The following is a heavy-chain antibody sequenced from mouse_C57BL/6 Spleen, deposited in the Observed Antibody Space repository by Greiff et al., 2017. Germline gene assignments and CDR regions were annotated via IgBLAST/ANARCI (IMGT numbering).Heavy chain of an antibody. CDR1: GYAFSSSW. V-gene: IGHV1-82*01. Sequence: VQLQQSGPELVKPGASVKISCKASGYAFSSSWMNWVKQSPGTGLEWIGRIYPGDGDTNYNGKFKGKATLTADKSSSTAYFCARPNYYGSSYWYFDVWGTGTTVTVSS. J-gene: IGHJ1*03. CDR3: V. D-gene: IGHD1-1*01. CDR2: IYPGDGDT.